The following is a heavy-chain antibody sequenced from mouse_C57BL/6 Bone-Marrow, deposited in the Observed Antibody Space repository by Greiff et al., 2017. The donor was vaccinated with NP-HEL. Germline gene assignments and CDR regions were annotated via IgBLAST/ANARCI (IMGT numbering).Heavy chain of an antibody. D-gene: IGHD1-1*01. J-gene: IGHJ2*01. CDR2: IYPGDGDT. V-gene: IGHV1-82*01. CDR1: GYAFSSSW. Sequence: VQLQQSGPELVKPGASVKISCKASGYAFSSSWMNWVKQRPGKGLEWIGRIYPGDGDTNYNGKFKGKATLPADKSSSTAYMQLSSLTSEDSAVYYCARETTVDYFDYWGQGTTLTVSS. CDR3: ARETTVDYFDY.